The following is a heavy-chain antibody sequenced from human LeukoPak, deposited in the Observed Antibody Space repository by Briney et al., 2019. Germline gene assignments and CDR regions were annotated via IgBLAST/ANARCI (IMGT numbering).Heavy chain of an antibody. V-gene: IGHV3-74*01. CDR2: ISSDGRST. J-gene: IGHJ6*02. CDR1: GTTFSSDW. CDR3: ASHYGMDV. Sequence: GGSLRLSCVDSGTTFSSDWMHWVRQAPGKGPVWISRISSDGRSTTYADSVKGRFTISRDNAKNTLFLQMNSLRVEDTAVYYCASHYGMDVWGQGTTVTVFS.